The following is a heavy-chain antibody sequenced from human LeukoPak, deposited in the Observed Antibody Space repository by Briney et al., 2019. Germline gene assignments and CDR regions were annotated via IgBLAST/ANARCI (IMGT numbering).Heavy chain of an antibody. CDR3: ARDLVGYCSSTSCPAFDY. J-gene: IGHJ4*02. CDR1: GFTFSDYY. CDR2: ISSSGSTI. Sequence: PGGSLRLSCAASGFTFSDYYMSWIRRAPGKGLEWVSYISSSGSTIYYADSVKGRFTISRDNAKNSLYLQMNSLRAEDTAVYYCARDLVGYCSSTSCPAFDYWGQGTLVTVSS. D-gene: IGHD2-2*01. V-gene: IGHV3-11*04.